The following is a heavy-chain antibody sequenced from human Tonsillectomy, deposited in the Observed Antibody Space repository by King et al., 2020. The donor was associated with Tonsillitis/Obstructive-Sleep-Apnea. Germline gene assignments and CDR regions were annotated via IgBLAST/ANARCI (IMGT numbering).Heavy chain of an antibody. CDR2: ISISGTTI. V-gene: IGHV3-11*01. Sequence: VQLVESGGGLVKPGGSLRLSCAASRFTFSDYYMSWIRQAPGKGLEWVSYISISGTTIYYADSVKGRFTISRDNAKNSLYLQMNSLRAEDTAVYYCARDWSYYYGSGSSGWFDPWGQGTLATVSS. D-gene: IGHD3-10*01. CDR3: ARDWSYYYGSGSSGWFDP. J-gene: IGHJ5*02. CDR1: RFTFSDYY.